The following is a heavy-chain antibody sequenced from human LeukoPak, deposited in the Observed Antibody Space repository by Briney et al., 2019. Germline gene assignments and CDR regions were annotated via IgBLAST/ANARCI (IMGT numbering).Heavy chain of an antibody. D-gene: IGHD3-10*01. J-gene: IGHJ4*02. V-gene: IGHV3-23*01. CDR3: AKEHYYGSGSPEDY. CDR2: ISGSGGST. CDR1: GFTFSSYW. Sequence: PGGSLRLSCAASGFTFSSYWMSWVRQAPGKGLEWVSAISGSGGSTYYADSVKGRFTISRDNSKNTLYLQMNSLRAEDTAVYYCAKEHYYGSGSPEDYWGQGTLVTVSS.